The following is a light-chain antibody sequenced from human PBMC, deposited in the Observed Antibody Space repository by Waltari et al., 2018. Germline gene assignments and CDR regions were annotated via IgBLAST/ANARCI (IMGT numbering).Light chain of an antibody. J-gene: IGKJ1*01. CDR3: QQYGSSPRT. V-gene: IGKV3-20*01. Sequence: EIVLTQSPGTLSLSPGERATLSCRASQTVSSNYLAWYQQKPGQAPRLLIYHASTRATGFPDRFSGSGSGTDFTLTISRLEPDDFAVYYCQQYGSSPRTFGQGTKLEIK. CDR1: QTVSSNY. CDR2: HAS.